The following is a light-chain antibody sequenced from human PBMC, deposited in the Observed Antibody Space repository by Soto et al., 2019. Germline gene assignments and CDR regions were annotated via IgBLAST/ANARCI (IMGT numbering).Light chain of an antibody. CDR3: QQSYSTPRT. J-gene: IGKJ2*01. Sequence: DIQMTQSPSSLSASVGDRVTITCRASQRVSTYLNWYQQKPEKAPKLLIYAASSLQSGVPSRFSGSGSGTDFTLTISSLQPADFAPYYCQQSYSTPRTFGQRTKLEIK. CDR2: AAS. CDR1: QRVSTY. V-gene: IGKV1-39*01.